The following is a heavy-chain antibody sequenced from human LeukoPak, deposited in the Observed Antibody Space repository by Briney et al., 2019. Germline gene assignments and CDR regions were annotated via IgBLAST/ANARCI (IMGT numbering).Heavy chain of an antibody. CDR1: GGSFSGYY. J-gene: IGHJ4*02. CDR3: AIMDGHCSGGHCYKYFDY. V-gene: IGHV3-23*01. Sequence: PSETLSLTCAVYGGSFSGYYWSWVRQAPGKGLEWVSVISGSGGATFYADSVKGRFTISRDNSKNTLYLQMNSLRAEDTAVYFCAIMDGHCSGGHCYKYFDYWGQGTLVTVSS. CDR2: ISGSGGAT. D-gene: IGHD2-21*01.